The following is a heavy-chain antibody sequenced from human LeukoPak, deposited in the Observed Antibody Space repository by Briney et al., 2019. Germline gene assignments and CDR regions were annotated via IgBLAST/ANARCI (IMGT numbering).Heavy chain of an antibody. CDR3: ATSYDIGGLIGY. D-gene: IGHD3-16*01. CDR2: TKQDGREN. V-gene: IGHV3-7*03. Sequence: GGSLTLSCAAYGFTSGDTWMNWVRQVPGQGLEWVANTKQDGRENFYGASVQGRFIISRDTGRSSLYLQMSCLRAEDTALYYCATSYDIGGLIGYWGQGTLVTVSS. CDR1: GFTSGDTW. J-gene: IGHJ4*02.